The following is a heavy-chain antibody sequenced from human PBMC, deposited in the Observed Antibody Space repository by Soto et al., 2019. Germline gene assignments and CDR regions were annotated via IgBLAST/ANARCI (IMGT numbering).Heavy chain of an antibody. CDR3: AREGINNSNEYYFDA. D-gene: IGHD1-20*01. CDR1: GFTFSSYS. Sequence: EVQLVESGGGLVKPGVSLRLSCAASGFTFSSYSMNWVRQAPGKGLEWVSSISGSGNYTHYAEFLRGRFTISRDNAKTSLYLQMNSLRAENTAVYDCAREGINNSNEYYFDAWGQGTVVNVSS. J-gene: IGHJ4*02. CDR2: ISGSGNYT. V-gene: IGHV3-21*01.